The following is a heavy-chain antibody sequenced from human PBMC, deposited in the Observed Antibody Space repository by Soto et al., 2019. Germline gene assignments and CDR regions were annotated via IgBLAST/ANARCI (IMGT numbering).Heavy chain of an antibody. Sequence: EVQLVESGGGLKQPGRSLRLSCVASGFTFDDYAMHWVRQVPGKGLEWVSGISWNSRSRGYADSVMGRFSISRDNAKNSLFLQMNSLRPEDTALYYCAKDMLSSDSSGYTAGFDNWGQGTLVTVSS. CDR1: GFTFDDYA. V-gene: IGHV3-9*01. CDR3: AKDMLSSDSSGYTAGFDN. J-gene: IGHJ4*02. CDR2: ISWNSRSR. D-gene: IGHD3-22*01.